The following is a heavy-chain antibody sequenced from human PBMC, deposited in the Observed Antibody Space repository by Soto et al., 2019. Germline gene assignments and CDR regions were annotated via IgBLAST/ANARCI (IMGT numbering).Heavy chain of an antibody. J-gene: IGHJ5*02. CDR2: IYYSGST. D-gene: IGHD2-2*02. Sequence: QLQLQESGPGLVKPSETLSLTCTVSGGSISSSSYYWGWIRQPPGKGLEWIGSIYYSGSTYYNPSLKSRVTISVDTSKNQFSLKLSSVTAADTAVYYCARLHIVVVPAAIWYNWFDPWGQGTLVTVSS. CDR3: ARLHIVVVPAAIWYNWFDP. V-gene: IGHV4-39*01. CDR1: GGSISSSSYY.